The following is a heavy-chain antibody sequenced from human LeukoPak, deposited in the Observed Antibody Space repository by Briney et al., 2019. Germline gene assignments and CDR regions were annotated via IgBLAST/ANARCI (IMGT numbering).Heavy chain of an antibody. CDR3: ARRVGFYGSGSLNYFDP. J-gene: IGHJ5*01. V-gene: IGHV4-39*02. CDR1: GGSIGSSSYY. Sequence: SQTLSLTCTVSGGSIGSSSYYWGWIRQPPGKGLEWIGSIFRTGSTYYTASLKSRVSISVDTSKNHFVLNLTSVTAADTAVYFCARRVGFYGSGSLNYFDPWGQGIPVSVSS. CDR2: IFRTGST. D-gene: IGHD3-10*01.